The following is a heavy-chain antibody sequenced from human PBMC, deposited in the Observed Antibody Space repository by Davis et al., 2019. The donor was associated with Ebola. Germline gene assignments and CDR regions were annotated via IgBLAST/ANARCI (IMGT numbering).Heavy chain of an antibody. J-gene: IGHJ4*02. D-gene: IGHD6-19*01. V-gene: IGHV1-69*04. Sequence: AASVKVSCKASGGTFSSYTISWVRQAPGQGLEWMGRIIPILGIANYAQKFQGRVTITADKSTSTAYMELSSLRSEDTAVYYCARDPPGYSSGWTTRNDDDYWGQGTLVTVSS. CDR3: ARDPPGYSSGWTTRNDDDY. CDR2: IIPILGIA. CDR1: GGTFSSYT.